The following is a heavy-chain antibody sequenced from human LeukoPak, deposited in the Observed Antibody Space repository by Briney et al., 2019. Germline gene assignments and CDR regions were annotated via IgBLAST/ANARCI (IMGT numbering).Heavy chain of an antibody. CDR1: GFTFSDHY. D-gene: IGHD5-24*01. CDR3: AREGRWLQRYYFDY. CDR2: TRNKANSYTT. J-gene: IGHJ4*02. Sequence: GGSLRLSCAASGFTFSDHYMDWVRQAPGKGLEWVGRTRNKANSYTTEYAASVKGRFTISRDDSKNSLYLQMNSLKTEDTAVYYCAREGRWLQRYYFDYWGQGTLVTVPS. V-gene: IGHV3-72*01.